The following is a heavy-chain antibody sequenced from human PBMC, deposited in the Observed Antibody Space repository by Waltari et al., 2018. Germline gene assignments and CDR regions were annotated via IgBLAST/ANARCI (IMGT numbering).Heavy chain of an antibody. CDR1: GGSISSGRYY. J-gene: IGHJ3*02. CDR2: IYTSGST. CDR3: ARGLGVVDAFDI. Sequence: QVQLQESGPGLVKPSQTLSLTCTVSGGSISSGRYYWSWIRQPAGKGLEWIGRIYTSGSTNYNPSLKSRVTISVDTSKNQFSLKLSSVTAADTAVYYCARGLGVVDAFDIWGQGTMVTVSS. V-gene: IGHV4-61*02. D-gene: IGHD3-3*01.